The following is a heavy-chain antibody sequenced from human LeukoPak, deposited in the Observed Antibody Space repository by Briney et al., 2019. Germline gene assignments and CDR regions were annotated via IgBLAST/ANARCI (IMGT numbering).Heavy chain of an antibody. J-gene: IGHJ5*02. CDR3: ARDLLSSARLSWFDP. CDR2: IYHSGST. CDR1: GGSISSGGYS. Sequence: SQTLSLTCAVSGGSISSGGYSWSWIRQPPGKGLEWIGYIYHSGSTYYNPSLKSRVTISVDRSKNQFSLKLSSVTAADTAVYYCARDLLSSARLSWFDPWGQGTLVTVSS. V-gene: IGHV4-30-2*01. D-gene: IGHD2-15*01.